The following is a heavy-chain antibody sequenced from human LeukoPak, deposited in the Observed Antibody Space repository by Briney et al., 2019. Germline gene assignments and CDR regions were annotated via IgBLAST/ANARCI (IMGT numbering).Heavy chain of an antibody. D-gene: IGHD3-16*02. V-gene: IGHV4-59*01. J-gene: IGHJ6*03. CDR1: GGSISSYY. CDR2: IYYSGST. CDR3: ARIYRSNYYYYMDV. Sequence: PSETLSLTCTVSGGSISSYYWSWIRQPPGKGLEWIGYIYYSGSTNYNPSLKSRVTISVDTSKNQFSLKLSSVTAADTAVYYCARIYRSNYYYYMDVWGKGTTVTIFS.